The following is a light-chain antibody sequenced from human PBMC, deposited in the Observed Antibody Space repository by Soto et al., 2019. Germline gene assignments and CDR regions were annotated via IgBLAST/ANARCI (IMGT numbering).Light chain of an antibody. V-gene: IGKV3D-15*01. CDR1: QSVSSN. CDR3: QQYNSYSS. J-gene: IGKJ1*01. Sequence: EIVLPQSPATMSLSPGASCTLSGRASQSVSSNLAWYQQKPGQAPRLLIYGASTRATGIPARFSGSGSGTEFTLTISSLQPDDFATYYCQQYNSYSSVGQGNKVDIK. CDR2: GAS.